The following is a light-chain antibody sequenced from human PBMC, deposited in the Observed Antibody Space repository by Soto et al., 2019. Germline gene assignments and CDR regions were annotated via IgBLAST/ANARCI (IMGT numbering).Light chain of an antibody. CDR1: QSVSSSY. V-gene: IGKV3-20*01. CDR2: GAS. CDR3: QQYGSSPTT. Sequence: EIVLTQSPGTLSLSPGERATLSCRASQSVSSSYLAWYQQKPGQAPRLLIYGASSRATGIPDRFSGSGSGTDFPLTIRRMEPEDFAVYYCQQYGSSPTTFGQGTKVEIK. J-gene: IGKJ1*01.